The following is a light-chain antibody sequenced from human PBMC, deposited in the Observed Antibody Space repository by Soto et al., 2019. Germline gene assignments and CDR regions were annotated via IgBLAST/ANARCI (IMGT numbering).Light chain of an antibody. CDR3: QQYGSSPRT. CDR2: GAS. CDR1: QSLSSSN. V-gene: IGKV3-20*01. J-gene: IGKJ1*01. Sequence: EIVLTQSPGTLSLSPGERATLSCRASQSLSSSNLAWYQQKPGQAPRLLIYGASSRATDIPDRFSGSGSGTDFTLTISRLEPEDFAVYYCQQYGSSPRTFGQGTKVDIK.